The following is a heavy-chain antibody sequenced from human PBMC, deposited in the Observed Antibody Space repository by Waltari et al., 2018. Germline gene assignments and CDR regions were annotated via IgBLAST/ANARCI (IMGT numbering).Heavy chain of an antibody. V-gene: IGHV3-73*01. CDR1: GFPCSAST. CDR3: TRQVPTPEDDFDY. CDR2: IRNKANNYAT. J-gene: IGHJ4*02. D-gene: IGHD1-1*01. Sequence: EVQLVESGGGLVQPGGSMKLSCPASGFPCSASTMHWVRQASGKGLEWVGRIRNKANNYATAYPASVKGMFTISRDESENTAYLQMNSLKTEDTAVYYCTRQVPTPEDDFDYWGQGTLVTVPS.